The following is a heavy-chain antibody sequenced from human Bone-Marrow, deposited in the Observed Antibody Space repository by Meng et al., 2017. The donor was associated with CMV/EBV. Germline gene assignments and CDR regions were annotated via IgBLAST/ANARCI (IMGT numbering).Heavy chain of an antibody. CDR1: GFTFSNAW. CDR2: ISGSGGST. J-gene: IGHJ4*02. D-gene: IGHD2-2*01. Sequence: GGSLRLSCAASGFTFSNAWMSWVRQAPGKGLEWVSAISGSGGSTCYADSVKGRFTISRDNAKNTLYLQMNSLRAEDTAVYYCARVSCSSTSCYFDYWGQGTLVTVSS. CDR3: ARVSCSSTSCYFDY. V-gene: IGHV3-23*01.